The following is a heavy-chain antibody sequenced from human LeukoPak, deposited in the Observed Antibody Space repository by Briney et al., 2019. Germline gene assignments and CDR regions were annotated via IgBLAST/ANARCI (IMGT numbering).Heavy chain of an antibody. J-gene: IGHJ4*02. CDR2: IYYSGST. Sequence: SETLSLTCTVSGGSISSYYWSWIRQPPGKGLEWIGYIYYSGSTNYNPSLKSRVTISVDTSKNQFSLKLSSVTAADTAVYYCARPSPAPYYNDSSGYTFASWAQGPLVTV. V-gene: IGHV4-59*01. CDR3: ARPSPAPYYNDSSGYTFAS. D-gene: IGHD3-22*01. CDR1: GGSISSYY.